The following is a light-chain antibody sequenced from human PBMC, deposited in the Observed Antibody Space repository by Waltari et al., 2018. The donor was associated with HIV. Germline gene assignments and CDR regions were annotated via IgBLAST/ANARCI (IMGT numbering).Light chain of an antibody. CDR3: GAWDNSLSAWV. Sequence: ISCSGSSSNIGNNYVSWYQQLPRTAPKLLIYDNNKRPSGMPDRFSGSKSGTSATLGITGLQTGDEADYYCGAWDNSLSAWVLGGGTQLTVL. CDR1: SSNIGNNY. J-gene: IGLJ3*02. CDR2: DNN. V-gene: IGLV1-51*01.